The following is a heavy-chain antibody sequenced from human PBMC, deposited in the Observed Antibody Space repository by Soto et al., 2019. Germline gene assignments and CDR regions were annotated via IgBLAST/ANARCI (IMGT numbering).Heavy chain of an antibody. J-gene: IGHJ3*02. Sequence: PSETLSLTCAVSGDSISSGGFSWSWIRQPPGKGLEWIGYIYHSGTSFYNPSLKSRVTISVDGSKNQFSLKLSSVTAADTAVYYCASGFLRLGELSLFAVAFDIWGQGTMVTVSS. CDR1: GDSISSGGFS. V-gene: IGHV4-30-2*01. CDR2: IYHSGTS. CDR3: ASGFLRLGELSLFAVAFDI. D-gene: IGHD3-16*02.